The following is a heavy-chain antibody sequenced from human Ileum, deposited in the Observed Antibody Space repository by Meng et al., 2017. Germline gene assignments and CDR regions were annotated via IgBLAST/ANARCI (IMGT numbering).Heavy chain of an antibody. V-gene: IGHV4-31*03. Sequence: QVQLQESGPGLVKPSQTLSLTCTVSGGSLSSAGYYWSWIRQFPGKGLEWIGFIFYTGSTYYNPSLKSRVTISVDTSKNQFFLKMNSVTAADTAVYYCARDIMGVRDSLVEDHWGQGTLVTVSS. J-gene: IGHJ4*02. CDR2: IFYTGST. CDR1: GGSLSSAGYY. CDR3: ARDIMGVRDSLVEDH. D-gene: IGHD5-24*01.